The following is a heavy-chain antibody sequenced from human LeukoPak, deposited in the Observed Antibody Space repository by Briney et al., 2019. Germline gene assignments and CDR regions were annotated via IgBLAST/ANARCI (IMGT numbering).Heavy chain of an antibody. CDR2: IRGGGGVT. CDR3: AKGGYASIAARPSDY. Sequence: GGSLRLSCAASGFIFSNYAMNWVRQAPGKGLEWVSVIRGGGGVTFYADSVKDRFTISRDNSKNTLYLQMNSLTAEDTAVYYCAKGGYASIAARPSDYWGQGTLVTVSS. J-gene: IGHJ4*02. CDR1: GFIFSNYA. D-gene: IGHD6-6*01. V-gene: IGHV3-23*01.